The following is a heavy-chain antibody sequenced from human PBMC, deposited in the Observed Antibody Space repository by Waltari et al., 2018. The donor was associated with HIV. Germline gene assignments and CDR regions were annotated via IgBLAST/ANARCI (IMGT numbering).Heavy chain of an antibody. D-gene: IGHD3-22*01. Sequence: QVQLVESGGGVVQPGGSLRLSCTASGFTFSNYGMYWVRQAPGKGLQWWVLLQYDGTNKYYADAVKGRFIISRDNSKDTLSLQMHSLRAEDTAVYYCAKAPHHYDSSGPVYWGQGTLVTVSS. CDR2: LQYDGTNK. J-gene: IGHJ4*02. CDR1: GFTFSNYG. CDR3: AKAPHHYDSSGPVY. V-gene: IGHV3-30*02.